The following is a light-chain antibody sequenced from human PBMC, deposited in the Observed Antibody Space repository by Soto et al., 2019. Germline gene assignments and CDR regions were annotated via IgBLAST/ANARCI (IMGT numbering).Light chain of an antibody. Sequence: QSVLTQPPSVSEAPGQRVTISCTGSSSNIGAGYDVHWYQQLPGTAPKLLIYGNSNRPSGVPDRFSGSKSGTSASLAITGLHAEDEADYYCQSYDSSLSGFYVFGTGTKVTVL. CDR3: QSYDSSLSGFYV. J-gene: IGLJ1*01. CDR1: SSNIGAGYD. CDR2: GNS. V-gene: IGLV1-40*01.